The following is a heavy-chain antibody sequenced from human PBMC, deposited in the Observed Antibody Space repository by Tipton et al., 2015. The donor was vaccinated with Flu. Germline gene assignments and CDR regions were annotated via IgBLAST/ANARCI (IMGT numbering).Heavy chain of an antibody. CDR2: INHSGST. D-gene: IGHD2-2*01. J-gene: IGHJ3*02. CDR3: ARLPPGKEVVVPAAADAFDI. V-gene: IGHV4-34*01. Sequence: GLVKPSETLSLTCAVYGGSFSGYYWSWIRQPPGKGLEWIGEINHSGSTNYNPSLKSRVTISVDTSKNQFSLKLSSVTAADTAVYYCARLPPGKEVVVPAAADAFDIWGQGTMVTVSS. CDR1: GGSFSGYY.